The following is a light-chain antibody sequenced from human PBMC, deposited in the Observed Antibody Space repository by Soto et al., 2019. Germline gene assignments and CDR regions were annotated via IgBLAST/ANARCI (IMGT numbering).Light chain of an antibody. J-gene: IGLJ7*01. V-gene: IGLV1-44*01. Sequence: QSALTQPPSASGTPGQRVTISCSGSSSNIGSNTVNWYQQLPGTAPKLLIYGNNERPSGVPDRFSGSKSGTSASLAISGLQSEDEADYYCAAWDDSLNGPVFGGGTQLTVL. CDR1: SSNIGSNT. CDR3: AAWDDSLNGPV. CDR2: GNN.